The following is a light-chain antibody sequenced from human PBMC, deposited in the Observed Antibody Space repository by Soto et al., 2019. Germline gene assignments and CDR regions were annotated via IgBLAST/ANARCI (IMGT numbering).Light chain of an antibody. V-gene: IGKV4-1*01. CDR1: QCVLYSSNNKNY. Sequence: DIVMTQSPDSLAVSLGERATINCKSSQCVLYSSNNKNYLAWYQQKPGQPPKLLIYWASTRESGVPDRFSGSGSGTDFTLAISSLQAEDVAVYYCQQYCSTPPTFGQGTKVDIK. CDR3: QQYCSTPPT. J-gene: IGKJ1*01. CDR2: WAS.